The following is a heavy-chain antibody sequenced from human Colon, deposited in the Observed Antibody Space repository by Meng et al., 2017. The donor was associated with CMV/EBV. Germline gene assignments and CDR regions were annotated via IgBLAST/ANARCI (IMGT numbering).Heavy chain of an antibody. D-gene: IGHD6-13*01. CDR1: GYAFIDYY. CDR2: MNSDAGNT. J-gene: IGHJ4*02. Sequence: ASVTVSCKASGYAFIDYYIHWVRQAPGQRLEWMGWMNSDAGNTVYAPQFRGRVAMTRDTSINTAYMELSSLKSDDTAVYHCARSHRIPASGIKRELKPLNNWGQGTLVTVSS. CDR3: ARSHRIPASGIKRELKPLNN. V-gene: IGHV1-2*02.